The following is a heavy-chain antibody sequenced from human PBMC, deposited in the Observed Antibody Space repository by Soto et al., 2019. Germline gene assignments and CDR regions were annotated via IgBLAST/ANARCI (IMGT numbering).Heavy chain of an antibody. CDR2: IIAIFGTA. CDR1: GGTFSSYA. D-gene: IGHD3-22*01. J-gene: IGHJ4*02. CDR3: ARLKDYYDSSGYYSVLDY. V-gene: IGHV1-69*13. Sequence: GASVKVSCKASGGTFSSYAISWVRQAPGQGLEWMGGIIAIFGTANYAQKFQGRVTITADESTSTAYMELSSLRSEDTAVYYCARLKDYYDSSGYYSVLDYWGQGTLVTVSS.